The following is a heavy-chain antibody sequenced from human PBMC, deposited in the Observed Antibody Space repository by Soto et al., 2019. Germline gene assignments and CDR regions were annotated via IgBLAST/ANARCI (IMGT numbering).Heavy chain of an antibody. D-gene: IGHD2-2*01. J-gene: IGHJ6*02. V-gene: IGHV3-30-3*01. CDR1: GFTFSSYA. Sequence: QVQLVASGGGVVQPGRSLRLSCAASGFTFSSYAMHWVRQAPGKGLEWVAVISYDGSNKYYADSVKGRFTISRDNSKNTLYLQMNSLRAEDTAVYYCARDNIVVVPAATNYYYGMDVWGQGTTVTVSS. CDR2: ISYDGSNK. CDR3: ARDNIVVVPAATNYYYGMDV.